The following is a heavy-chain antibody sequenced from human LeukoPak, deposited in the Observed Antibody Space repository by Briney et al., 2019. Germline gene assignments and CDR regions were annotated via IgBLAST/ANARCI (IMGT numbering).Heavy chain of an antibody. CDR1: GYTFTGYY. V-gene: IGHV1-2*02. Sequence: VASVKVSCKASGYTFTGYYMHWVRQAPGQGLEWMGWINPNSGGTNYAQKFQGRVTMTRDTSISTAYMELSRLRSDDTAVYYCARDPYSGSYGDYYYYYMDVWGKGTTVTISS. J-gene: IGHJ6*03. D-gene: IGHD1-26*01. CDR2: INPNSGGT. CDR3: ARDPYSGSYGDYYYYYMDV.